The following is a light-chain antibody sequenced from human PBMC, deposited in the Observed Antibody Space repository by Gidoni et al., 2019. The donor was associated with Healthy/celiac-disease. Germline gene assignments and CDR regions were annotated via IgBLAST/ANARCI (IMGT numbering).Light chain of an antibody. J-gene: IGKJ3*01. Sequence: EIVLTQSPGTLFLSPGERATLSCRASQSVSSSYLALYQQKPGQAPRLLIYGASSRATGIPDRFSGSGSGTDFTLTISRLEPEDFAVYYCQQYGSSPGITFGPGTKVDIK. CDR2: GAS. V-gene: IGKV3-20*01. CDR3: QQYGSSPGIT. CDR1: QSVSSSY.